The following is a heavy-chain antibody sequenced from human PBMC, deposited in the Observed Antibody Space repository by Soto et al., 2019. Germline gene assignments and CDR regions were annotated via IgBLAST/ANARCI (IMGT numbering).Heavy chain of an antibody. CDR1: GFSLSTSGVG. Sequence: SGPTLVNPTQTLTLTCTFSGFSLSTSGVGVGWIRQPPGKALEWLALIYWDDDKRYSPSLKSRLTITKDTSKNQVVLTMTNMDPVDTATYYCAHSLYDFWSGYYWWFDPWGQGTLVTVSS. J-gene: IGHJ5*02. CDR2: IYWDDDK. D-gene: IGHD3-3*01. V-gene: IGHV2-5*02. CDR3: AHSLYDFWSGYYWWFDP.